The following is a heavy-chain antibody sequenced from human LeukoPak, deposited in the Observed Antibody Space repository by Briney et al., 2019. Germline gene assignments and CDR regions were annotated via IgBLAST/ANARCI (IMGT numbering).Heavy chain of an antibody. CDR3: TKDITPGGADV. D-gene: IGHD1-26*01. CDR2: IMWSGVTR. J-gene: IGHJ6*02. CDR1: GFTLSKNA. V-gene: IGHV3-9*01. Sequence: GGSLRLSCAASGFTLSKNAMHWVRQAPGKGLEWVAGIMWSGVTRGYADSVKRRFTISIDSAKNSLYLQMNSLRVEDTAFYYCTKDITPGGADVWGQGTTVSVSS.